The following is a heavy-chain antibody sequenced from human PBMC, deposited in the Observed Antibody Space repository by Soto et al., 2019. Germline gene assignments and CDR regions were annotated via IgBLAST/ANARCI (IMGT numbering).Heavy chain of an antibody. CDR1: GDSIRGGGFS. CDR2: IYPSGTS. J-gene: IGHJ4*01. D-gene: IGHD3-10*01. Sequence: TLSLTCAVSGDSIRGGGFSWNWIRQSPGKGLEWIGYIYPSGTSYYNPSLKSRVTISVDKSQNQFSLRLSSMTAADTAVYYCARGHYFGSGSTDWGHGTLVTVSS. V-gene: IGHV4-30-2*06. CDR3: ARGHYFGSGSTD.